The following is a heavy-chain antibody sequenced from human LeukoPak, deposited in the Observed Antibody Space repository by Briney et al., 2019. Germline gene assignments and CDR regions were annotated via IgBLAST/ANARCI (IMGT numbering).Heavy chain of an antibody. V-gene: IGHV3-7*01. Sequence: GGSLRLSCAASGFTFSSYWMSWVRQAPGKGLEWVANIKQDGSEKYYVDSVKGRFTISRDNAKNSLYLQMNSLRAEDTAVYYCARCRGGGSCYSDYWGQGTLVTASS. CDR3: ARCRGGGSCYSDY. CDR1: GFTFSSYW. CDR2: IKQDGSEK. J-gene: IGHJ4*02. D-gene: IGHD2-15*01.